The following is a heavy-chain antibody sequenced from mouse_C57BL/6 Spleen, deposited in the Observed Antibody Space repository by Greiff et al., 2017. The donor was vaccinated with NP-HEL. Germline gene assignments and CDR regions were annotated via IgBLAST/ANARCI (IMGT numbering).Heavy chain of an antibody. CDR1: GFNIKDDY. CDR3: AREGLY. CDR2: IDPENGDT. V-gene: IGHV14-4*01. J-gene: IGHJ3*01. Sequence: EVQLQQSGAELVRPGASVKLSCTASGFNIKDDYMHWVKQRPEQGLEWIGWIDPENGDTEYASKFQGKATITADKSSSTAYMQLSSLTSEDSAVYYCAREGLYWGQGTLVTVSA.